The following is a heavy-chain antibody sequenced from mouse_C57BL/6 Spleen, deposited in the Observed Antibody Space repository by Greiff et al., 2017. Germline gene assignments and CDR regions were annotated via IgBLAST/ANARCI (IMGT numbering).Heavy chain of an antibody. CDR1: GFTFSDYY. Sequence: EVQLVESEGGLVQPGSSMKLSCTASGFTFSDYYLAWVRQVPEKGLEWVANINYDGSSTYYLASLKSRFIISRDNAKNILYLQMSSLKSEDTATYYCARDKTTAPYFDVWGTGTTVTVSS. CDR2: INYDGSST. D-gene: IGHD1-2*01. CDR3: ARDKTTAPYFDV. J-gene: IGHJ1*03. V-gene: IGHV5-16*01.